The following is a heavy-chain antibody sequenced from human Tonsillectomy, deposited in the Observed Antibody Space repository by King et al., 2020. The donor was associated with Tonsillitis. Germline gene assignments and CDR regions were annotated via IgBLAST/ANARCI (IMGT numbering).Heavy chain of an antibody. V-gene: IGHV1-2*02. D-gene: IGHD6-19*01. CDR2: INPNTGGT. J-gene: IGHJ4*02. CDR3: ARDWIAVGCVADF. CDR1: GYTFTGYY. Sequence: VQLVESGAEVKKPGASVKVSCTASGYTFTGYYIHWVRQAPGQGLEWMGWINPNTGGTNYAQKFQGRVTMTRDTSISTAYMELSRLRSDDTAVYYCARDWIAVGCVADFWGQGTLVNVSS.